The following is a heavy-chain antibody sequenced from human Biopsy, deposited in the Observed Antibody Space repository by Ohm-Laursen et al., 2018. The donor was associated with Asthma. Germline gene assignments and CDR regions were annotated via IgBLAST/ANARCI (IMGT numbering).Heavy chain of an antibody. CDR3: ARGQKSAGDRWFDP. CDR2: INPNSGGT. V-gene: IGHV1-2*06. J-gene: IGHJ5*02. CDR1: GYTFIGCH. D-gene: IGHD6-13*01. Sequence: VSSVKVSCKASGYTFIGCHIHWMRQAPGQGLEWMGRINPNSGGTNYAQKFQGRVTMTRDTSISTAYMEVSRLRSDDTAMYYCARGQKSAGDRWFDPWGQGTLVTVSS.